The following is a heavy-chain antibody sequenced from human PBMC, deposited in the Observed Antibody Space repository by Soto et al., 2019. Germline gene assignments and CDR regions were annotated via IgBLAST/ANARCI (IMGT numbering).Heavy chain of an antibody. CDR2: FYPGDSTS. Sequence: PGESLKISCKTSGYSFISYWVAWVRQVPGKGLEWVGTFYPGDSTSTYSPSFQGQVTISVDKSISTAYLQLSSLKTSDTAMYYCARIIGYCRNNDCSWTFDIWGQGTMVTVSS. CDR3: ARIIGYCRNNDCSWTFDI. J-gene: IGHJ3*02. CDR1: GYSFISYW. D-gene: IGHD2-15*01. V-gene: IGHV5-51*01.